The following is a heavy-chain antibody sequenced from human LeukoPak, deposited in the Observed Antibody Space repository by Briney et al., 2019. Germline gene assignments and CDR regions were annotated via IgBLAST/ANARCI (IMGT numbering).Heavy chain of an antibody. V-gene: IGHV3-30*02. D-gene: IGHD1-1*01. CDR2: IRYDGSNK. CDR1: GFTFSSYG. CDR3: ARPLAYNWTPLSI. J-gene: IGHJ3*02. Sequence: GGSLRLSCAASGFTFSSYGMHWVRQAPGKGLEWVAFIRYDGSNKYYADSVKGRFTISRDNSKNTLYLQMNSLRAEDTAVYYCARPLAYNWTPLSIWGQGTMVTVSS.